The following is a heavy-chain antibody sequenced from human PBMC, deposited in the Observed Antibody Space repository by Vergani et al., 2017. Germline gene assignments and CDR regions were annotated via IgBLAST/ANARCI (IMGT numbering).Heavy chain of an antibody. CDR2: ISGSGGST. CDR1: GFTFNHYS. V-gene: IGHV3-23*01. Sequence: EVQLLESGGDLVQPGGSLRLSCAASGFTFNHYSMNWVRQAPGKGLEWVSGISGSGGSTYYAGSVKGRFTISRDSSKNTLYLQMNSLSAGDTAVYYCAKSKPRNSGYDDLNYYHAIDVWGQGTTVTVSS. J-gene: IGHJ6*02. D-gene: IGHD5-12*01. CDR3: AKSKPRNSGYDDLNYYHAIDV.